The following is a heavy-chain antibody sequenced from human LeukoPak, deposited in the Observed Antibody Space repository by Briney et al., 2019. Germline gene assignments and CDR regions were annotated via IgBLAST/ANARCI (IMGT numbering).Heavy chain of an antibody. J-gene: IGHJ4*02. V-gene: IGHV4-59*01. CDR3: ARADPAVAGFDY. CDR2: IYYSGST. CDR1: GGSISSYY. Sequence: SETLSLTCTVSGGSISSYYWTWIRQPPGKGLEWIGYIYYSGSTNYNPSLKSQVTISVDTSKNQFSLKLSSVTAADTAVYYCARADPAVAGFDYWGQGTLVTVSS. D-gene: IGHD6-19*01.